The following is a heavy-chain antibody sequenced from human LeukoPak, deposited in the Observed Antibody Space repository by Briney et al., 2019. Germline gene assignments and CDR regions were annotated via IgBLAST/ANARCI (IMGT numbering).Heavy chain of an antibody. CDR2: MNSDGSRT. V-gene: IGHV3-74*01. CDR3: AIAHIYYGSVSYVDY. D-gene: IGHD3-10*01. Sequence: GGSLRLSCAASGFTFSSYWRHWVRQAPGKGLVWVSRMNSDGSRTSYADSVNGLFTFSRDNAKHTLYQQMNITRADYTAVYYFAIAHIYYGSVSYVDYWDQGTLVTVSS. J-gene: IGHJ4*02. CDR1: GFTFSSYW.